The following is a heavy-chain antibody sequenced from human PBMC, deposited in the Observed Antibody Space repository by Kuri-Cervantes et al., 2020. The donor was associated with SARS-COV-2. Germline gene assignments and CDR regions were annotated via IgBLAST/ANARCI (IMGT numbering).Heavy chain of an antibody. CDR3: ARGGGRAGPLVVPAANSDTNYYYYYYMDV. V-gene: IGHV1-69*13. CDR2: IIPIFGTA. J-gene: IGHJ6*03. D-gene: IGHD2-2*01. CDR1: GGTFSSYA. Sequence: SVKVSCKASGGTFSSYAISWVRQAPGQGLEWMGGIIPIFGTANYAQKFQGRVTITADESTSTAYMELSSLRSEDTAVYYCARGGGRAGPLVVPAANSDTNYYYYYYMDVWGKGTTVTVSS.